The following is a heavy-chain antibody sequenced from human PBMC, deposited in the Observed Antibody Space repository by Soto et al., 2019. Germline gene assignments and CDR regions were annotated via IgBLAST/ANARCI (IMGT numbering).Heavy chain of an antibody. CDR1: GFTFSNFD. V-gene: IGHV3-13*05. CDR2: IGAARDP. Sequence: PGGSLRLSCATSGFTFSNFDMHWVRQVPGKGLEWVSAIGAARDPYYLGSVKGRFTISRENAKNSVYLQMNDLRAGDSAVYYCARAYTGRLTPRADYYYAMDVWGQGTTVTVSS. J-gene: IGHJ6*02. CDR3: ARAYTGRLTPRADYYYAMDV. D-gene: IGHD2-2*02.